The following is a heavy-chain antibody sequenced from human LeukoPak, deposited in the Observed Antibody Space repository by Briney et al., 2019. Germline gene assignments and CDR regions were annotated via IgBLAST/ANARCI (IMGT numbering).Heavy chain of an antibody. D-gene: IGHD6-13*01. CDR2: IGTTGDT. V-gene: IGHV3-13*01. Sequence: PGGSLRLSCEASGFTFSGYDMHWVRQATGKGLEWVSAIGTTGDTYYSDSVRGRFTISRENAKNSLDLQMNSLRAGDTAVYYCARSPSYNSSWYALDSWGQGTLVTVSS. J-gene: IGHJ4*02. CDR1: GFTFSGYD. CDR3: ARSPSYNSSWYALDS.